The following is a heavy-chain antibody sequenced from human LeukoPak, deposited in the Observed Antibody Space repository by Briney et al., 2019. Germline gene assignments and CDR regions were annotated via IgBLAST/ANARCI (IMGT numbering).Heavy chain of an antibody. CDR2: SIHSGTT. Sequence: PSETLSLTCAVYGGSFNGYYWSWIRQLPGKGLEWIGESIHSGTTNYNPSLKSRVTISVDTSKNQFSLKLSSVTAADTAVYYCATTAAAALDAFDIWGQGTMVTVSS. J-gene: IGHJ3*02. D-gene: IGHD6-13*01. V-gene: IGHV4-34*12. CDR3: ATTAAAALDAFDI. CDR1: GGSFNGYY.